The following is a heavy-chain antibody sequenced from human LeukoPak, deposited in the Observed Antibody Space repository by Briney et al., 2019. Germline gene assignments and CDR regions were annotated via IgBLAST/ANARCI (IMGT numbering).Heavy chain of an antibody. D-gene: IGHD6-19*01. CDR1: GFTFSDYY. CDR2: ISSSGSTI. Sequence: PGGSLRLPCAASGFTFSDYYMSWIRQAPGKGLEWVSYISSSGSTIYYADSVKGRFTISRDNAKNSLYLQMNSLRAEDTAVYYCAREVKQWLVRGVFEYWPQGTLVTVSS. V-gene: IGHV3-11*04. J-gene: IGHJ4*02. CDR3: AREVKQWLVRGVFEY.